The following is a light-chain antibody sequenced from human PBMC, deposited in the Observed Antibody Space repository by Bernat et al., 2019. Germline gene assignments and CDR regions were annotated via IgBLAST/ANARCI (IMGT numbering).Light chain of an antibody. J-gene: IGLJ3*02. CDR3: QSFDNSLNAWV. CDR1: SSNIGAGYP. CDR2: DNT. Sequence: QSVLTQPPSLSGAPGQRVTVSCTGSSSNIGAGYPVYWYQQLPGTAPKLLMYDNTNRPSGVPDRFSASKSGTSASLAITGLQADDEGDYYCQSFDNSLNAWVFGGGTKLTVL. V-gene: IGLV1-40*01.